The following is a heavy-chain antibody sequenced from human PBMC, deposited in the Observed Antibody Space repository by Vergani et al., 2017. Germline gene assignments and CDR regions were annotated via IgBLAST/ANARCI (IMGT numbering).Heavy chain of an antibody. V-gene: IGHV3-23*04. J-gene: IGHJ6*03. Sequence: VQLVESGGGLVKPGGSLRLSCAASGFTFSDYYMSWIRQAPGKGLEWVSAISGSGGSTYYADSVKGRFTISRDNSKNTLYLQMNSLRAEDTAVYYCARDGGVVVVPAATVGGYYMDVWGKGTTVTVSS. CDR3: ARDGGVVVVPAATVGGYYMDV. D-gene: IGHD2-2*01. CDR2: ISGSGGST. CDR1: GFTFSDYY.